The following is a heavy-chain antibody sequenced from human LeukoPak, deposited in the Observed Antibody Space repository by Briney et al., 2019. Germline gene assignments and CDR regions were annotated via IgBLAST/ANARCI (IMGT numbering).Heavy chain of an antibody. Sequence: SETLSLTCTVSGYSISSGYYWGWIRQPPGKGLEWIGEINHSGSTNYNPSLKSRVTVSVDTSKNQFSLKLSSVTAADTAVYYCARRDDCSSTSCYGGTSIDPWGQGTLVTVSS. CDR2: INHSGST. J-gene: IGHJ5*02. CDR1: GYSISSGYY. V-gene: IGHV4-38-2*02. D-gene: IGHD2-2*01. CDR3: ARRDDCSSTSCYGGTSIDP.